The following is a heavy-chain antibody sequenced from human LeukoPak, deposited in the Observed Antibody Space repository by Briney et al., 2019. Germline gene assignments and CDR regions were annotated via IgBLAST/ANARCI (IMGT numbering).Heavy chain of an antibody. CDR1: GASISSNSDY. Sequence: SKILSLTCAVSGASISSNSDYWGWIRQAPGKGLEWIASIYSRGTTFYNPSLQSRVTISIDISKSEFSLDVTSVTAADTAIYYCVRDGGTVAGIFDYWGQGILTTVSP. V-gene: IGHV4-39*07. CDR3: VRDGGTVAGIFDY. J-gene: IGHJ4*02. CDR2: IYSRGTT. D-gene: IGHD6-19*01.